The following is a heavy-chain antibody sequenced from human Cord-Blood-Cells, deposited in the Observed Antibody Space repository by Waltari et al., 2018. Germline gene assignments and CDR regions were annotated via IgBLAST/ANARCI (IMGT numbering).Heavy chain of an antibody. J-gene: IGHJ4*02. D-gene: IGHD6-13*01. CDR1: CGSFRGYS. V-gene: IGHV4-34*01. CDR3: ARGMPPYSSWPGYYFDY. Sequence: QVQLQQWGPGLLKPSETLSLTCAVYCGSFRGYSWSWIRHPPGKGLEWLGEINHSGSTNYNPSLKSRVNISVDTSKNQFSLKLSSVTAADTAVYYCARGMPPYSSWPGYYFDYWGQGTLVTVSS. CDR2: INHSGST.